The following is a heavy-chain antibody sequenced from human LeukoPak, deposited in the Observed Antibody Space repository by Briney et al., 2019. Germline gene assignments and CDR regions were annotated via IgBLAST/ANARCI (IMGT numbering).Heavy chain of an antibody. V-gene: IGHV3-23*01. CDR1: GFTFSYYT. CDR3: AIDPKWGVDY. D-gene: IGHD7-27*01. CDR2: IGISGGGI. Sequence: GGSLRLSCGASGFTFSYYTMSWVRQAPGKGLEWVSIIGISGGGIHYADYVNGRFTISRDNSKNTLYLQMNSLSAEDTAVYYCAIDPKWGVDYWDQGVLVTVSS. J-gene: IGHJ4*02.